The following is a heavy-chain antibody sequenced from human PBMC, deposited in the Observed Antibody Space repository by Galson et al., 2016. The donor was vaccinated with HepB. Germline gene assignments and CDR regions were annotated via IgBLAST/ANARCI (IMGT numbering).Heavy chain of an antibody. V-gene: IGHV3-7*03. CDR1: GFTFSSYW. Sequence: SLRLSCAASGFTFSSYWMSWVRQAPGKGLEWVANIKYDGSEKSYVDSVKGRFTISRDNSRNSLYLQMSSLRAEDRAVYYRTRMRGDTVMVLWGQGTPVTVSS. CDR2: IKYDGSEK. CDR3: TRMRGDTVMVL. J-gene: IGHJ4*02. D-gene: IGHD5-18*01.